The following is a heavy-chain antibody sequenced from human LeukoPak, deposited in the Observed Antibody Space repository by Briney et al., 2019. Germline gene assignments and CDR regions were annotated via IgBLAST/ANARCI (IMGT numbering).Heavy chain of an antibody. CDR1: GGSISSYY. CDR2: IYYSGST. D-gene: IGHD4-17*01. CDR3: ARLMPGDYYYYYYGMDV. J-gene: IGHJ6*02. Sequence: SETLSLTCTVSGGSISSYYWSWIRQPPGKGLEWIGYIYYSGSTNYSPSLKSRVTISVDTSKNQFSLKLSSVTAADTAVYYCARLMPGDYYYYYYGMDVWGQGTTVTVSS. V-gene: IGHV4-59*08.